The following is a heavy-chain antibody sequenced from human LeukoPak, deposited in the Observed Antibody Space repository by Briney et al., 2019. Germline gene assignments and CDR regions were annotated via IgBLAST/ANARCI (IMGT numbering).Heavy chain of an antibody. D-gene: IGHD2-15*01. Sequence: GGSLRLSCAASGFTFSSYVMSWVRQAPGKGLEWVSTISGNGRNTYYAASVKGRFTISRDNSKITLYLEMNSLRAEDTAVYYCARGRGVYGYWYFDLWGRGTLVTVSS. V-gene: IGHV3-23*01. CDR2: ISGNGRNT. CDR3: ARGRGVYGYWYFDL. CDR1: GFTFSSYV. J-gene: IGHJ2*01.